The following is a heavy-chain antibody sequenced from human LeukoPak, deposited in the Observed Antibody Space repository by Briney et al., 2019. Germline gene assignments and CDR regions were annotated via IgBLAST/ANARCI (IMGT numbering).Heavy chain of an antibody. J-gene: IGHJ5*02. D-gene: IGHD1-14*01. Sequence: PGGSLRLSCAASGFTFDEYAMHWVRQAPGKGLEWVSLISGDAVNTNYADSVKGRFTISRDNTKDSLYLQMNSLRTEDTALYYCAKDLGPTGAGWFDPWGQGMLVTVSS. CDR2: ISGDAVNT. V-gene: IGHV3-43*02. CDR1: GFTFDEYA. CDR3: AKDLGPTGAGWFDP.